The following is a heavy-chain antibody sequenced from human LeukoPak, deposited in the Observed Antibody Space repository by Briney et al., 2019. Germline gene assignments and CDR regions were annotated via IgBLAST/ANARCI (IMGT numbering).Heavy chain of an antibody. J-gene: IGHJ6*02. CDR2: IYPDDPDT. D-gene: IGHD3-10*01. V-gene: IGHV5-51*01. Sequence: GESLKISCKGSGYRFPTSWIAWVRQMPGKGFEWMGVIYPDDPDTIYNPSFEGQVTFSVDKSISTAYLQWSSLKASDTAIYYCARGAYGSGSSYNFYGMDVWGQGTPVAVS. CDR3: ARGAYGSGSSYNFYGMDV. CDR1: GYRFPTSW.